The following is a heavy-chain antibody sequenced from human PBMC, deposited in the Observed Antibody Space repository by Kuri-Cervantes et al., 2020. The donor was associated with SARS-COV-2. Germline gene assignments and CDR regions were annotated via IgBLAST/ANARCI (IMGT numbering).Heavy chain of an antibody. CDR1: GFTFSDYY. CDR2: ISSSGSTI. CDR3: ARGGEPRGYDILTGYSDY. Sequence: GESLKISCAASGFTFSDYYMSWIRQAPGKGLERVSYISSSGSTIYYADSVKGRFTISRDNAKNSLYLQMNSLRAEDTAVYYCARGGEPRGYDILTGYSDYWGQGTLVTVSS. V-gene: IGHV3-11*04. D-gene: IGHD3-9*01. J-gene: IGHJ4*02.